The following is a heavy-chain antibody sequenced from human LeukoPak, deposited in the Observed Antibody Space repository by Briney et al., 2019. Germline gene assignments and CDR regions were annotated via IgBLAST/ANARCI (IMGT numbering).Heavy chain of an antibody. D-gene: IGHD5-12*01. J-gene: IGHJ4*02. V-gene: IGHV3-7*01. CDR2: INQDGSQT. CDR1: GFAFNDYW. Sequence: GGSLRLSCTASGFAFNDYWMSWVRQAPGKGLEWLANINQDGSQTSYVDSVRGRFTVSRVNAKNSLYLQMNSLRADDTAVYSCARDSSPRYSGYDWVYWGRGTLVTVSS. CDR3: ARDSSPRYSGYDWVY.